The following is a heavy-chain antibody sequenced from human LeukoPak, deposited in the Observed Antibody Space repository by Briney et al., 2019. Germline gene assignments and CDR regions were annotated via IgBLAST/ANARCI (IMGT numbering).Heavy chain of an antibody. Sequence: PGGSLRLSCAASGFTVSSNYMSWVRQAPGKGLVWVSRINTDGSSTSYADSVKGRFTISRDNAKNTLYLQMNSLRAEDTAVYYCASSVFDSYGTGPDYWGQGTLVTVSS. CDR1: GFTVSSNY. CDR2: INTDGSST. J-gene: IGHJ4*02. V-gene: IGHV3-74*01. CDR3: ASSVFDSYGTGPDY. D-gene: IGHD5-18*01.